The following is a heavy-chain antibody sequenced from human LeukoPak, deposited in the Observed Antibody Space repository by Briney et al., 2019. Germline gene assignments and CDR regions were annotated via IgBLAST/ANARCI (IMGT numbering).Heavy chain of an antibody. D-gene: IGHD6-19*01. J-gene: IGHJ6*03. CDR1: GFTFSSYA. V-gene: IGHV3-64*01. CDR2: ISSSGGST. CDR3: ARAEQWLVRYNYYMDV. Sequence: GGSLRLSCAASGFTFSSYAMHWVRQAPGKGLEYVSAISSSGGSTYYANSVKGRFTISRDNSKNTLYLQMGSLRAEDMAVYYCARAEQWLVRYNYYMDVWGKGTTVTISS.